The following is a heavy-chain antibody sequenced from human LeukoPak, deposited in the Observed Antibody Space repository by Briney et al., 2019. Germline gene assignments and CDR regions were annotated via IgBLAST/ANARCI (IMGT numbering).Heavy chain of an antibody. J-gene: IGHJ4*02. D-gene: IGHD6-19*01. CDR3: ARESDIAVAGSFDY. V-gene: IGHV1-2*04. Sequence: ASVKVSCKASGYTFTGYYMHWVRQAPGQGLEWMGWINPNSGGTNYAQKFQGWVTITRDTSNSTAYMELSRLRSDDTAVYYCARESDIAVAGSFDYWGRGTLITVAS. CDR2: INPNSGGT. CDR1: GYTFTGYY.